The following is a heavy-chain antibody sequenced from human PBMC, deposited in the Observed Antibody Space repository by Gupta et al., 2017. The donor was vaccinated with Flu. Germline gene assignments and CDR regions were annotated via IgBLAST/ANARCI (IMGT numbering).Heavy chain of an antibody. CDR3: VKKRDGGPYNYDFDH. CDR1: YG. CDR2: IRKEGVT. Sequence: YGMSWVRRAAGKGLEWVSSIRKEGVTFHANCVKGRFNDSRDNSKNTIQLQMNSLRAEDSAVYYGVKKRDGGPYNYDFDHWCQGTLVTVSS. V-gene: IGHV3-23*01. D-gene: IGHD3-22*01. J-gene: IGHJ4*02.